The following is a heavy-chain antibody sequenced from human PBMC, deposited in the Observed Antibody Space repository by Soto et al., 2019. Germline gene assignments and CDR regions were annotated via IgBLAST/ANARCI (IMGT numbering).Heavy chain of an antibody. V-gene: IGHV4-39*01. CDR3: ASDSHIARLFI. D-gene: IGHD4-4*01. Sequence: SETLSLTCSVSDDGSAFWGWIRQPPGKGLEWIGSIHYGGTTYYNPSLKSRVTISFDTSKSQFSLTLNSVIAADSAVYYCASDSHIARLFIWGQGIPVTVSS. CDR2: IHYGGTT. CDR1: DDGSAF. J-gene: IGHJ4*02.